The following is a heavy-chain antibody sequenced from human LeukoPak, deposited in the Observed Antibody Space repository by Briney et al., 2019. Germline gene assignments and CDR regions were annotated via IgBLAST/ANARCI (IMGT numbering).Heavy chain of an antibody. V-gene: IGHV4-61*02. CDR3: ARDRRYWQRLSYYYMDV. Sequence: SQTLSLTCSVADVSIGSNTYCWSWIRQAAGKGLEWFGRIDTSGRTDYNPSLKSRVTISVDTSKNQFSLTLSSVTATDTGVYYCARDRRYWQRLSYYYMDVWGKGTTVTVSS. D-gene: IGHD6-25*01. CDR2: IDTSGRT. CDR1: DVSIGSNTYC. J-gene: IGHJ6*03.